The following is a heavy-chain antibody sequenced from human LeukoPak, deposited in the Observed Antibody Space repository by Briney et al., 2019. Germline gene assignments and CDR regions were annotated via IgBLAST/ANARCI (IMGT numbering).Heavy chain of an antibody. CDR1: GFTLSRYS. J-gene: IGHJ6*03. CDR3: AKGGYCSGGDCYEYYYYYMDV. Sequence: GGSLRLSCAASGFTLSRYSMNWVRQAPGKGLEWVSAISGSGGSTYYADSVKGRFTISRDNSKNTLFLQMNSLRAEDTAVFYCAKGGYCSGGDCYEYYYYYMDVWGKGTTVTVSS. CDR2: ISGSGGST. V-gene: IGHV3-23*01. D-gene: IGHD2-15*01.